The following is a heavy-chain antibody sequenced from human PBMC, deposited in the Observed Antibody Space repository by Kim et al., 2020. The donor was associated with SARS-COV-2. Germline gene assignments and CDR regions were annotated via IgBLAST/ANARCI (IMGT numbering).Heavy chain of an antibody. CDR1: GGTFSSYA. CDR3: ARAGTYYYDSSGYCLDY. D-gene: IGHD3-22*01. J-gene: IGHJ4*02. V-gene: IGHV1-69*13. CDR2: IIPIFGTA. Sequence: SVKVSCKASGGTFSSYAISWVRQAPGQGLEWMGGIIPIFGTANYAQKFQGRVTITADESTSTAYMELSSLRSEDTAVYYCARAGTYYYDSSGYCLDYWGQATLVTVSS.